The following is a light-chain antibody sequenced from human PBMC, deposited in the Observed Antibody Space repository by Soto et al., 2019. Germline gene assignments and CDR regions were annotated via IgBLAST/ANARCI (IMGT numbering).Light chain of an antibody. V-gene: IGKV3-20*01. CDR2: GAS. CDR3: QQYGSSPRT. Sequence: EIVLTQSPGTLSLSPGERATLSCRASQSVTNSYLAWYQQKPGQAPRLLIYGASSRATGIPDRFGGGGSGTDFTLTISRLEPEDFAVYYCQQYGSSPRTFGQGTKVDIK. J-gene: IGKJ1*01. CDR1: QSVTNSY.